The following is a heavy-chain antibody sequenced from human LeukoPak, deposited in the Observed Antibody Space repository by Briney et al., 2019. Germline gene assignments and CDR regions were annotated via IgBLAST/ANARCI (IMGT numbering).Heavy chain of an antibody. CDR1: TFTVSSNY. V-gene: IGHV3-66*01. CDR2: LYSGGVT. Sequence: GGSLRLSCAASTFTVSSNYMSWVRQAPGKGLEWVSVLYSGGVTYYADSVKGRFTIPRDNAKNSLYLQMNSLRAEDTAVYYCAKVMYYGDYVDDAFDIWGQGTMVTVSS. CDR3: AKVMYYGDYVDDAFDI. J-gene: IGHJ3*02. D-gene: IGHD4-17*01.